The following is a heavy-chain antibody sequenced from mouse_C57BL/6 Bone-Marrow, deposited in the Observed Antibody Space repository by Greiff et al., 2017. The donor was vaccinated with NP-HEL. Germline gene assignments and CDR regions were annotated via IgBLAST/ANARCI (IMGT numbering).Heavy chain of an antibody. CDR1: GFTFSSYA. CDR3: ARSPDYYAMDY. V-gene: IGHV5-4*01. Sequence: EVQLVESGGGLVKPGGSLKLSCAASGFTFSSYAMSWVRQTPEQRLEWVATISDGGSYTSYPDNVKGRFTISRDNAKNNLYLQMSHLKSEDTAMYYCARSPDYYAMDYWGQGTSVTVSS. J-gene: IGHJ4*01. CDR2: ISDGGSYT.